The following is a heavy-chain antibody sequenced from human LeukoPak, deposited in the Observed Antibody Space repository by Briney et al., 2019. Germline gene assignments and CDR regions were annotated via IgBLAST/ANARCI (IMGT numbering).Heavy chain of an antibody. Sequence: GGSLRLSCAASGFTFSTYWMHWVRQAPGKGLVWVSRINSDGSRTTYADSVKGRFTISRDNAKNTLYLQMDSLRTEDTAVYYCARPETQYSSGLDGFDIWGQGTMVTVSS. CDR1: GFTFSTYW. CDR3: ARPETQYSSGLDGFDI. V-gene: IGHV3-74*01. CDR2: INSDGSRT. D-gene: IGHD6-19*01. J-gene: IGHJ3*02.